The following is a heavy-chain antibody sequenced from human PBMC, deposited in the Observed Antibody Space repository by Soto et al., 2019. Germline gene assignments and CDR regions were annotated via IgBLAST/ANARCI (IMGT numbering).Heavy chain of an antibody. Sequence: GGSLRLSCAASGFTFSSYGMHWVRQAPGKGLEWVAVIWYDGSNKYYADSVKGRFTISRDNSKNTLYLQMNSLRAEDTAVYYCASVGQVGATREDDYWGQGTLVTVSS. CDR1: GFTFSSYG. J-gene: IGHJ4*02. CDR2: IWYDGSNK. V-gene: IGHV3-33*01. CDR3: ASVGQVGATREDDY. D-gene: IGHD1-26*01.